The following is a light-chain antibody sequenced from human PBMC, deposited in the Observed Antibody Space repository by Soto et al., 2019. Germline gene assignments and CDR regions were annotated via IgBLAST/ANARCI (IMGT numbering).Light chain of an antibody. CDR1: QYISTY. J-gene: IGKJ1*01. Sequence: DIQMTQSPSSLSASVGDRVTITCRASQYISTYLNWYQQKPGKAPKLLIYAASSLQSGVPSRFSGSGSGTDFTLTISSLQPEDFVTYYCQQTYTTPRTFGQGTRVEIK. CDR2: AAS. CDR3: QQTYTTPRT. V-gene: IGKV1-39*01.